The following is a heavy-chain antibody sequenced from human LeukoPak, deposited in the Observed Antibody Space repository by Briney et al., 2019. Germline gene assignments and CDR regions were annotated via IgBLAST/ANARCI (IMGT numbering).Heavy chain of an antibody. Sequence: GESLRLSCAASGFIVSSNYMSWVRQAPGKGLEWVSVFYGGGSTYYADSVKGRFTISRDNSKNTLYLQMDSLRAEDTAVYYCASGGYCSGGTCPLDNWGQGTLVTVSS. J-gene: IGHJ4*02. CDR1: GFIVSSNY. CDR3: ASGGYCSGGTCPLDN. CDR2: FYGGGST. D-gene: IGHD2-15*01. V-gene: IGHV3-53*01.